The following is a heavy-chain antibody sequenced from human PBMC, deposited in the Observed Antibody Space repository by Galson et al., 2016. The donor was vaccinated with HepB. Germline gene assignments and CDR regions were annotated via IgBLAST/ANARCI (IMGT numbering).Heavy chain of an antibody. V-gene: IGHV4-59*01. D-gene: IGHD4-23*01. CDR2: IYFSGPT. CDR3: ARSYGGYAFDI. Sequence: GLEWLAYIYFSGPTNYNPSLKSRVTISLDTSKGQFSLKVTSVTAADSAVSYCARSYGGYAFDIWGQGTMVTVSS. J-gene: IGHJ3*02.